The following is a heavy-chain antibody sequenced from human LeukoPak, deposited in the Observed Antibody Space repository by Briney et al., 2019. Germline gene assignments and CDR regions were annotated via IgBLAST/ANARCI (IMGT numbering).Heavy chain of an antibody. CDR3: AGGGDF. V-gene: IGHV3-48*03. J-gene: IGHJ4*02. CDR1: GYPFSTYE. CDR2: ISSSGSTI. D-gene: IGHD3-10*01. Sequence: GGSLRLSCAASGYPFSTYEMNWVRQAPGKGLGWISYISSSGSTIYYADSANVRFTISRDNAKNSLYLQVNSLRAEDTAVYYCAGGGDFWGQGTLVTVSS.